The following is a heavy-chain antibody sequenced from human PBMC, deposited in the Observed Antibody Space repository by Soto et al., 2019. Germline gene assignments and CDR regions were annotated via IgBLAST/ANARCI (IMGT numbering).Heavy chain of an antibody. CDR1: GFTFSSYG. CDR2: IWYDGSNK. Sequence: QVQLVESGGGVVQPGRSLRLSCAASGFTFSSYGMHWVRQAPGKGLEWVAVIWYDGSNKYYADSVKGRFTISRDNSKNTMYLQMNSLRAEDTAVYYCARDLDYGDSSFDYWGQGTLVTVSS. J-gene: IGHJ4*02. CDR3: ARDLDYGDSSFDY. D-gene: IGHD4-17*01. V-gene: IGHV3-33*01.